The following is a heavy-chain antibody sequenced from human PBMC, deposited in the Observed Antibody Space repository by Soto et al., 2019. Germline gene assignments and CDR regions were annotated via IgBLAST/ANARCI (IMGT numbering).Heavy chain of an antibody. Sequence: GGSLRLSCAASGFTFSSYAMSWVRQAPGKGLEWVSAISGSGGSTYYADSVKGRFTISRDNSKNMLYLQMNSLRAEDTAVYYCAKDGLLWFGESITNWFDPWGQGTLVTVSS. CDR3: AKDGLLWFGESITNWFDP. CDR1: GFTFSSYA. D-gene: IGHD3-10*01. V-gene: IGHV3-23*01. CDR2: ISGSGGST. J-gene: IGHJ5*02.